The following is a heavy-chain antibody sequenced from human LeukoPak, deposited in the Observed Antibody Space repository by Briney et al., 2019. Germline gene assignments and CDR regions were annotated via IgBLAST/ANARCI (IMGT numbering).Heavy chain of an antibody. Sequence: SETLSLTCTVSGGSISSYYWSWIRQPPGKGLEWIGYIYYSGSTNYNPSLKSRVTISVDMSKNQFSLELSSVTAADTAVYYCARHSSSSWFDAFDIWGQGTLVTASS. J-gene: IGHJ3*02. CDR3: ARHSSSSWFDAFDI. V-gene: IGHV4-59*08. CDR1: GGSISSYY. CDR2: IYYSGST. D-gene: IGHD6-13*01.